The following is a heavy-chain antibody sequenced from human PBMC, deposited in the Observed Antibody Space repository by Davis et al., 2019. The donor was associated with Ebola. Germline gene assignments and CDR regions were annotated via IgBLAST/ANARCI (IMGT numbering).Heavy chain of an antibody. D-gene: IGHD1-26*01. J-gene: IGHJ4*02. V-gene: IGHV3-23*01. CDR2: IRESGIKT. CDR3: ARVTSGGY. CDR1: GFTFSNFA. Sequence: GESLKISCTTSGFTFSNFAMSWVRQASGKGLDWVSAIRESGIKTHYADSVKGRFTISRDNSKNTLYLQMNSLRAEDTAVYYCARVTSGGYWGQGTLVTVSS.